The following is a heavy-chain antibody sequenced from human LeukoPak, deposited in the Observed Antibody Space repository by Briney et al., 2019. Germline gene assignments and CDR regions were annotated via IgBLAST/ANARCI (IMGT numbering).Heavy chain of an antibody. CDR3: AREYINILTGYHRKELYWYFDL. V-gene: IGHV3-30*02. CDR1: GFTFSSYG. CDR2: IRYDGSNK. J-gene: IGHJ2*01. Sequence: GGSLRLSCAASGFTFSSYGMHWVRQAPGKGLEWVAFIRYDGSNKYYADSVKGRFTISRDNSKNTLYLQMNSLRAEDTAVYYCAREYINILTGYHRKELYWYFDLWGRGTLVTVSS. D-gene: IGHD3-9*01.